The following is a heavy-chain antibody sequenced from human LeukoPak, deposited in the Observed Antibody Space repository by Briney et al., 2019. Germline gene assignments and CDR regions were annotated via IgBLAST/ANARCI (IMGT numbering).Heavy chain of an antibody. D-gene: IGHD3-10*01. CDR3: ARESTFTMPRFDP. V-gene: IGHV4-31*03. J-gene: IGHJ5*02. Sequence: SETLSLTCTVSGGSISSGGYYWSWIRQHPGKGLEWIGYIYYSGSTYYNPSLKSRVTISVDTPKNQFSLKLSSVTAADTAVYYCARESTFTMPRFDPWGQGTLVTVSS. CDR2: IYYSGST. CDR1: GGSISSGGYY.